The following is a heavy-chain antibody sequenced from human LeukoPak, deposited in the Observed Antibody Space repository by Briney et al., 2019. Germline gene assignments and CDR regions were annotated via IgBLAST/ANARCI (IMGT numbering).Heavy chain of an antibody. J-gene: IGHJ4*02. Sequence: SVKVSCKAPGGTFSSYAISWVRQAPGQGLEWMGRIIPILGIANYAQKFQGRVTITADKSTSTAYMELSSLRSEDTAVYYCAREIAAAGLNYWGQGTLVTVSS. CDR3: AREIAAAGLNY. CDR1: GGTFSSYA. V-gene: IGHV1-69*04. D-gene: IGHD6-13*01. CDR2: IIPILGIA.